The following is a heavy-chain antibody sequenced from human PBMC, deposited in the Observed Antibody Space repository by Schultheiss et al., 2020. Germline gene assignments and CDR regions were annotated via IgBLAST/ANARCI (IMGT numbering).Heavy chain of an antibody. CDR1: GGTFSSYA. J-gene: IGHJ4*02. V-gene: IGHV1-69*01. Sequence: KISCKASGGTFSSYAITWVRQAPGQGLEWMGGIVPMFGTANYAQKFQGRVTITADESTSTAYMVLSSLRSEDTAVYYCARDRYCSSLSCESGYWGQGTLVNVDS. D-gene: IGHD2-2*01. CDR3: ARDRYCSSLSCESGY. CDR2: IVPMFGTA.